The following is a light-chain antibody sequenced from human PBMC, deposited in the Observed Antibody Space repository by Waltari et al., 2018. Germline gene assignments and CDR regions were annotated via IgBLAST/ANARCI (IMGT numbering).Light chain of an antibody. CDR3: QQYVGSPLT. J-gene: IGKJ4*01. CDR2: GAS. V-gene: IGKV3-20*01. CDR1: QSVSSTY. Sequence: EIVLTQSPGTLSLSPGERATLSCRTSQSVSSTYIAWYQQKPGQTPRLLIYGASNRATGIPDRFSGSGSGTDFTLTISRLEPEDSAVYYCQQYVGSPLTFGGGTKVEIK.